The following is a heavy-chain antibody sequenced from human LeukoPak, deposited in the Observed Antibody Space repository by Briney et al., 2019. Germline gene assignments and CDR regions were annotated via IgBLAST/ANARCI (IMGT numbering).Heavy chain of an antibody. Sequence: PSETLSLTCTVSGDSISNYYWTWIRQPPGKGLEWIGYIYYSGSTNYNPSLKSPVTMSVDTSKNQFSLKVSSVTAADTAVYYCARVAAKSEYYYYYMDVWGKGTTVTVSS. CDR2: IYYSGST. CDR3: ARVAAKSEYYYYYMDV. J-gene: IGHJ6*03. D-gene: IGHD2-15*01. V-gene: IGHV4-59*01. CDR1: GDSISNYY.